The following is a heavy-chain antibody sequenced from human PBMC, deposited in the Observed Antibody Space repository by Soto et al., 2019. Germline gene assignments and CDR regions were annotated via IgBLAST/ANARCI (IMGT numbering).Heavy chain of an antibody. CDR1: GGSISSGGYY. D-gene: IGHD2-2*01. J-gene: IGHJ6*03. CDR2: IYYSGST. V-gene: IGHV4-31*03. Sequence: QVQLQESGPGLVKPSQTLSLTCTVSGGSISSGGYYWSWIRQHPGKGLEWIGYIYYSGSTYYNPSLKRRVTISVDTSKNQFSLKLSSVTAADTAVYYCAREVVVPAAIGDSYYMDVWGKGTTVTVSS. CDR3: AREVVVPAAIGDSYYMDV.